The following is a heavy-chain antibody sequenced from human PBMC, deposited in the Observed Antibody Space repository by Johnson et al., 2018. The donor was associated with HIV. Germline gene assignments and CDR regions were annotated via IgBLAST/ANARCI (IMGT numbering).Heavy chain of an antibody. J-gene: IGHJ3*02. D-gene: IGHD6-13*01. CDR1: GFTFSSYG. Sequence: QVQLVESGGGVVQPGRSLRLSCAASGFTFSSYGMHWVRQAPGKGLEWVAVIWYDGSNKYYADSVKGRFTISRDNSKHTLYLQMNSLQTEDTAVYYCAKDYSSILSAFDIWGQGTMVTVSS. CDR3: AKDYSSILSAFDI. V-gene: IGHV3-33*06. CDR2: IWYDGSNK.